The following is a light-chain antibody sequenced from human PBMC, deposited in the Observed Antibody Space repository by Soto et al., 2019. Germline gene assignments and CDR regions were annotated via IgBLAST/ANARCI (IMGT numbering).Light chain of an antibody. CDR3: QQYDDWPIT. Sequence: ETVMTQSPVTLSVSPGDTATLSCRASQSVRSNLAWYQHKPGQAPRLLIYDGSTRALGIPARFSGSESGTEFTLTISSLQSEDFAVYFCQQYDDWPITFGQGTRLEI. V-gene: IGKV3-15*01. J-gene: IGKJ5*01. CDR2: DGS. CDR1: QSVRSN.